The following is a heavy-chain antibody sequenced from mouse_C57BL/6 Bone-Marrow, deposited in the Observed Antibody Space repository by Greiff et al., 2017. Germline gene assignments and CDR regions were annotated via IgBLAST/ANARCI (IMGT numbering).Heavy chain of an antibody. Sequence: VQLQQPGAELVMPGASVKLFCKASGYTFTSYWMHWVKQRPGQGLEWIGEIDPSDSYTNYNQKFKGKSTLTVDKSSSTAYMQLSSLTSEDSAVYYCAREGLLRAWFAYWGQGTLVTVSA. J-gene: IGHJ3*01. CDR3: AREGLLRAWFAY. CDR2: IDPSDSYT. CDR1: GYTFTSYW. D-gene: IGHD1-1*01. V-gene: IGHV1-69*01.